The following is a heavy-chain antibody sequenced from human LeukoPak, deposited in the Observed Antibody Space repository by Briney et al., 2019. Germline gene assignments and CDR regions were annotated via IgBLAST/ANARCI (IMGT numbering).Heavy chain of an antibody. J-gene: IGHJ5*02. CDR1: GYSISSGYY. CDR2: IYHSGST. Sequence: PSETLSLTCSVSGYSISSGYYWGWIRQPPGKGLEWIGSIYHSGSTYYNPSLKSRVTISVDTSKNQSSLKLSSVTAADTAVYYCARDFGQYYYDSSGAFFFDPWGQGTLVTVSS. V-gene: IGHV4-38-2*02. CDR3: ARDFGQYYYDSSGAFFFDP. D-gene: IGHD3-22*01.